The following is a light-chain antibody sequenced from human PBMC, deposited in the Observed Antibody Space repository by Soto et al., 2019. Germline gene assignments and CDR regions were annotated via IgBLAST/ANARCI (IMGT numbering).Light chain of an antibody. Sequence: IQMTKSPYSPSASIRDRVTITWRASHNIVGCLNWYQQKPGEAPRLLVYSAFRIQSGVPSRFNASGSGTDFTLSISSLQPEDFAVYYCQQRSNWPRTFGHGPLLEIK. CDR1: HNIVGC. CDR2: SAF. J-gene: IGKJ5*01. V-gene: IGKV1-39*01. CDR3: QQRSNWPRT.